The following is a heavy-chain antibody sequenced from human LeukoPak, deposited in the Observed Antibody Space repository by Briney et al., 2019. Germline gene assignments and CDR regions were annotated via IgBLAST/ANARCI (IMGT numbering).Heavy chain of an antibody. CDR3: AREDPQTTVPEGMDV. CDR1: GGSISYYY. CDR2: IYYSGTT. Sequence: PSETLSLTCTVSGGSISYYYCGWIRQSPGKGLEWIGYIYYSGTTNYNPSLKSRVTISVDTSKNQFSLQLRSVTAADTAVYYCAREDPQTTVPEGMDVWGQGTTVTVSS. D-gene: IGHD4-17*01. V-gene: IGHV4-59*01. J-gene: IGHJ6*02.